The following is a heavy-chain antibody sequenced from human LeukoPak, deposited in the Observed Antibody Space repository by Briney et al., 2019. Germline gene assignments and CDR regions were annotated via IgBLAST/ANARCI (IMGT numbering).Heavy chain of an antibody. CDR3: ARSFDSSGREYIQH. V-gene: IGHV4-59*01. Sequence: MTSETLSLTCTVSGGSISSYYWSWIRQPPGKGLEWIGYIYYSGSTNYNPSLKSRVTISVDTSKNQFSLKLSSVTAADTAVYYCARSFDSSGREYIQHWGQGTLVTVSS. D-gene: IGHD3-22*01. CDR1: GGSISSYY. J-gene: IGHJ1*01. CDR2: IYYSGST.